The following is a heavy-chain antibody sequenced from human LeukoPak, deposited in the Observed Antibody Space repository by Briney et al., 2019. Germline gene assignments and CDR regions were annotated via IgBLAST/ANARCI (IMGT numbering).Heavy chain of an antibody. D-gene: IGHD1-26*01. CDR1: GGTFSSYA. CDR2: IIPIFGTA. CDR3: ARAKVGATTSPFDY. V-gene: IGHV1-69*05. Sequence: SVKVSCKASGGTFSSYAISWVRQAPGQRLEWMGGIIPIFGTANYAQKFQGRVTITTDESTSTAYMELSSLRSEDTAVYYCARAKVGATTSPFDYWGQGTLVTVSS. J-gene: IGHJ4*02.